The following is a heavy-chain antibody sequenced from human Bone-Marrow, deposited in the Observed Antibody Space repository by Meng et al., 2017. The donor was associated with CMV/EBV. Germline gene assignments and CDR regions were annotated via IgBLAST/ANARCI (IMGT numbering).Heavy chain of an antibody. V-gene: IGHV3-30*19. CDR3: ASSVGAARPPPYYYYYGMDV. Sequence: GESLKISCAASGFTFSSYGMHWVRQAPGKGLEWVAVISYDGSNKYYADSVKGRFTISRDNSKNTLYLQMNSLRAEDTAVYYCASSVGAARPPPYYYYYGMDVWGQGTTVTVSS. J-gene: IGHJ6*02. CDR1: GFTFSSYG. D-gene: IGHD6-6*01. CDR2: ISYDGSNK.